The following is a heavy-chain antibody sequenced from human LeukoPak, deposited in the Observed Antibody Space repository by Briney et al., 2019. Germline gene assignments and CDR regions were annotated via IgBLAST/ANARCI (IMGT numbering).Heavy chain of an antibody. V-gene: IGHV3-7*01. D-gene: IGHD5-18*01. CDR1: GFTFSSYW. Sequence: GGSLRLSCAASGFTFSSYWMSWVRQAPGKGLEWVANIKQDGSEKYYVDSVKGRSTISRDNAKNSLYLQMNSLRAEDTAVYYCARDEGGRGYSYGYDYWGQGTLVTVSS. J-gene: IGHJ4*02. CDR3: ARDEGGRGYSYGYDY. CDR2: IKQDGSEK.